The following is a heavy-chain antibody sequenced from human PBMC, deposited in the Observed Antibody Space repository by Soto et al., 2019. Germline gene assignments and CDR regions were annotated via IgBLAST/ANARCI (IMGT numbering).Heavy chain of an antibody. Sequence: GESLKISCKGSGYSFTSCWIGWVRQMPGKGLEWMGIIYPGDSDTRYSPSFQGQVTISADKSISTAYLQWSSLKASDTAMYYCARRTSELLWFGELTYYYYYMDVWGKGTTVTVSS. CDR1: GYSFTSCW. CDR3: ARRTSELLWFGELTYYYYYMDV. V-gene: IGHV5-51*01. J-gene: IGHJ6*03. D-gene: IGHD3-10*01. CDR2: IYPGDSDT.